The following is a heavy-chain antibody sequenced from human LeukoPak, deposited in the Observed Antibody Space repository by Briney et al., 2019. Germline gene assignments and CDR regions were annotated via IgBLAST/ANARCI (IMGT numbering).Heavy chain of an antibody. J-gene: IGHJ3*02. CDR3: ARRDWVSGAVRALGI. V-gene: IGHV3-11*04. CDR1: GFRFSDYY. Sequence: GGSLRLSCVGSGFRFSDYYMSWIRQAPGKGLEWVSYISNDSVDKYYVDSVRGRFTISRDNAKKSMYLQMSGLRVEDTAVYYCARRDWVSGAVRALGIWGQGTMVTVSS. CDR2: ISNDSVDK. D-gene: IGHD3-3*01.